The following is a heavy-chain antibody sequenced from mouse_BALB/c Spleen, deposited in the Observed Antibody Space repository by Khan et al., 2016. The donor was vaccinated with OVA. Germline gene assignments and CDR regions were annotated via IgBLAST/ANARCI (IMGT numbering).Heavy chain of an antibody. D-gene: IGHD1-1*01. V-gene: IGHV14-3*02. J-gene: IGHJ4*01. CDR1: GFNIKDTN. CDR3: APTPYGSSYGYAMDY. CDR2: IDPANGNT. Sequence: VQLKESGAELVKPGASVKLSCTTSGFNIKDTNIHWVKQRPEQGLEWIGRIDPANGNTKYDPKFQGTAAITTDTSSNTAYLQLSSLTSEDTAVHYCAPTPYGSSYGYAMDYWGQGTSVTVSS.